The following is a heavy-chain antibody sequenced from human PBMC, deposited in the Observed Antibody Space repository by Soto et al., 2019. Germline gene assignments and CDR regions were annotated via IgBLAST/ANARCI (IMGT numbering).Heavy chain of an antibody. J-gene: IGHJ6*02. CDR3: ASPSIPARKAGKPIYYYYYGMDV. V-gene: IGHV5-51*01. D-gene: IGHD6-6*01. CDR1: GYSFTSYW. Sequence: RGESLNISCKGSGYSFTSYWIGWVRQMPGKGLEWMGIIYPGDSDTRYSPSFQGQVTISADKSISTAYLQWSSLKASDTAMYYCASPSIPARKAGKPIYYYYYGMDVWGPGTTVTVSS. CDR2: IYPGDSDT.